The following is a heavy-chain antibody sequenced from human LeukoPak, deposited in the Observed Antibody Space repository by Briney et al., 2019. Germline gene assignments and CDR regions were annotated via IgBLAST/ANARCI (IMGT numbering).Heavy chain of an antibody. CDR2: IRSKTYGGTT. V-gene: IGHV3-49*03. D-gene: IGHD3-22*01. Sequence: GGSLRLSCTASGFPFGYYTMSWFRQAPGKWLEWVGFIRSKTYGGTTEYAASVKGRFTMSRDDSKSIAYQQLNSLKTEDTAVYYCTREKSYYYDTSGSDYWGQGTLVTVSS. CDR1: GFPFGYYT. CDR3: TREKSYYYDTSGSDY. J-gene: IGHJ4*02.